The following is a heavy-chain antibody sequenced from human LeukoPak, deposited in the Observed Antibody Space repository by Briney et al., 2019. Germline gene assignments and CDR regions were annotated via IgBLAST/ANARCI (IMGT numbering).Heavy chain of an antibody. CDR3: ARGAGSHNY. J-gene: IGHJ4*02. CDR1: GGSISSYY. CDR2: IYYNGST. D-gene: IGHD1-26*01. Sequence: PSETLSLTCTVSGGSISSYYWSWIRQPPGKGLEWIGYIYYNGSTNYNPSLKSRVTISVDTSKNQFSLKLSSVTAADTAVYYCARGAGSHNYWGQGTLVTVSS. V-gene: IGHV4-59*01.